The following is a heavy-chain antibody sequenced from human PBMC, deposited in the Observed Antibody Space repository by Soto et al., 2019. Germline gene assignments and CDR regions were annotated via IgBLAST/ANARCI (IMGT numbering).Heavy chain of an antibody. CDR2: IIPIFGTP. CDR3: ARNRGLELRGVHYGMDV. V-gene: IGHV1-69*13. CDR1: GGTFSNYA. D-gene: IGHD1-7*01. Sequence: SVKVSCKASGGTFSNYAFSWVRQAPGQGPEWMGGIIPIFGTPNYAQKFQARLTITADESTSTAYMELSSLRSEDTAVYYCARNRGLELRGVHYGMDVWGQGTTVTVSS. J-gene: IGHJ6*02.